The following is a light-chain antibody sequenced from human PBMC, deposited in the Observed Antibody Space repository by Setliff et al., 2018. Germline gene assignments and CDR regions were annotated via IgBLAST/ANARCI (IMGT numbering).Light chain of an antibody. Sequence: QSALAQPASVSGSPGQSITISCTGTSSDVGGYNYVSWYQQHPGKAPKLMIYDVTKWPSGVSNRFSGSKSGNTASLTISGLQAEDEADYYCGSYAGYNNFYVFGTGTKVTVL. CDR1: SSDVGGYNY. CDR3: GSYAGYNNFYV. CDR2: DVT. J-gene: IGLJ1*01. V-gene: IGLV2-14*01.